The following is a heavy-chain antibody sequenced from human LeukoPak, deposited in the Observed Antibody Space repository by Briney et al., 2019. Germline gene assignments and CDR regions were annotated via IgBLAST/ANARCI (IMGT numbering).Heavy chain of an antibody. CDR3: ARSYDSSGYYALRFDY. CDR1: GFTFSSYA. J-gene: IGHJ4*02. D-gene: IGHD3-22*01. CDR2: TSYGGSNQ. V-gene: IGHV3-30-3*01. Sequence: GGSLRLSCAASGFTFSSYAMHWVRQAPGKGLEWVAVTSYGGSNQYYADSAKGRFTLSRDNSKKTVYLQMTSLRHEDTAVYYCARSYDSSGYYALRFDYWGQGTLVTVSS.